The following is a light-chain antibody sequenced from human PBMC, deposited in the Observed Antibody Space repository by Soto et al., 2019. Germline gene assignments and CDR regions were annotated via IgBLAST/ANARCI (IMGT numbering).Light chain of an antibody. V-gene: IGKV1-5*01. J-gene: IGKJ1*01. CDR2: DVS. CDR3: QQYDTYWT. CDR1: QSVTSW. Sequence: DIQMTQSPSTLSASVGDRVTITCRASQSVTSWLAWYQQKPGKAPKLLIYDVSSLESGVPSRFRGSGSGTEFTLTISSLQPDDSATYYCQQYDTYWTFGQGTKVDIK.